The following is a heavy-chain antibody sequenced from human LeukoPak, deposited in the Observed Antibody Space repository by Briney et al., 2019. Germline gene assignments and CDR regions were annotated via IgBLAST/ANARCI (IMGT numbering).Heavy chain of an antibody. CDR1: GLTFSNFK. CDR2: ISDSGRST. CDR3: ASWAGNTQSDSWSGPFDY. Sequence: PGGSLRLSCAVSGLTFSNFKMNWVRQAPGKGLEWVSYISDSGRSTFYADSVKGRFTISRDNAKNSPYLQMSSLRVEDTAVYYCASWAGNTQSDSWSGPFDYWGQGTLVTVSS. V-gene: IGHV3-48*03. J-gene: IGHJ4*02. D-gene: IGHD3-3*01.